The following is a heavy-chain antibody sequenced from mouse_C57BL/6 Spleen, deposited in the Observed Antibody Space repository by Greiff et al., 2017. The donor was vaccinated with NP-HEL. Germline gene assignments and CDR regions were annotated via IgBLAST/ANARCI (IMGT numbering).Heavy chain of an antibody. CDR2: IDPSDSYT. CDR3: ARVGPQLSYFDD. J-gene: IGHJ2*01. Sequence: QVQLKQPGAELVKPGASVKLSCKASGYTFTSYWMQWVKQRPGQGLEWIGEIDPSDSYTNYNQKFKGKATLTVDTSSSTAYMQLSSLTSEDSAVYYCARVGPQLSYFDDWGQGTTLTVSS. V-gene: IGHV1-50*01. CDR1: GYTFTSYW. D-gene: IGHD4-1*02.